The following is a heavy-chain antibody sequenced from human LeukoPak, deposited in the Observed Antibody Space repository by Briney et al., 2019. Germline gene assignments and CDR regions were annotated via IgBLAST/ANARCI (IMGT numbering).Heavy chain of an antibody. CDR1: GFSFDDYA. CDR3: ARDFGSGWHYFHS. D-gene: IGHD6-19*01. V-gene: IGHV3-43D*04. Sequence: GGSLRLSCAASGFSFDDYAMHWIRQAPGKGLEWVSLINWDGSSTSYTDSVKGRFTISGDNSKDSLYLQMNNLRTEDTALYYCARDFGSGWHYFHSWGQGTRVIVSS. J-gene: IGHJ4*02. CDR2: INWDGSST.